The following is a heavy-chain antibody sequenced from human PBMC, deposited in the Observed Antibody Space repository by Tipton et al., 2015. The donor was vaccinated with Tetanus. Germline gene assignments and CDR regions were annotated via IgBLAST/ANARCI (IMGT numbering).Heavy chain of an antibody. J-gene: IGHJ4*02. CDR3: ASGRTLDY. V-gene: IGHV3-21*01. CDR1: GFTFSNYR. Sequence: SLRLSCAVSGFTFSNYRMNWVRQAPGRGLQWVASISSTSSYIYYADSVKGRFTISRDNAKNSLYLQINSLRAEDAALYYCASGRTLDYWGQGTPVTVSS. CDR2: ISSTSSYI.